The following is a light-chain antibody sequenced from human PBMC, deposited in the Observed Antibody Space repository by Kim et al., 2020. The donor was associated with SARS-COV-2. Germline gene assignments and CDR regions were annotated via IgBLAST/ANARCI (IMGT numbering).Light chain of an antibody. J-gene: IGLJ2*01. CDR3: RAWDSSTYVV. Sequence: SYELTQPPSVSVSPGQTASITCSGDKLGDKYACWYQQKPGQSPVLVIYQDSKRPSGIPERFSGSNSGNTATLTISGTQAMDEADYYCRAWDSSTYVVFGG. CDR1: KLGDKY. CDR2: QDS. V-gene: IGLV3-1*01.